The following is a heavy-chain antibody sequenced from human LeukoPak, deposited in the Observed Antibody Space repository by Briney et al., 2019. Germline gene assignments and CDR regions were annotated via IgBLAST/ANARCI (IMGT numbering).Heavy chain of an antibody. CDR1: GFTFSSYA. J-gene: IGHJ4*02. CDR2: ISYDGSNK. CDR3: AKAAQPLIYSPSGLLFDY. Sequence: PGRSLRLSCAASGFTFSSYAMHWVRQAPGKGLEWVAVISYDGSNKYYADSVKGRFTISRDNSKNTLYLQMNSLRAEDTAVYYCAKAAQPLIYSPSGLLFDYWGQGTLVTVSS. V-gene: IGHV3-30*04. D-gene: IGHD2-21*02.